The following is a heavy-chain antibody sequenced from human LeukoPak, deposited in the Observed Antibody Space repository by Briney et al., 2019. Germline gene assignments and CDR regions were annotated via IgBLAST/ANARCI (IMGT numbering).Heavy chain of an antibody. CDR2: ISSSSSYI. Sequence: GGSLRLSCAASGFTFSGYSMNWVRQAPGKGLEWVSSISSSSSYIYYADSVKGRFTISRDNAKNSLYLQMNSLRAEDTAVYYCASQYYYDSSGYYRVVWGQGTLVTVSS. D-gene: IGHD3-22*01. V-gene: IGHV3-21*01. CDR3: ASQYYYDSSGYYRVV. J-gene: IGHJ4*02. CDR1: GFTFSGYS.